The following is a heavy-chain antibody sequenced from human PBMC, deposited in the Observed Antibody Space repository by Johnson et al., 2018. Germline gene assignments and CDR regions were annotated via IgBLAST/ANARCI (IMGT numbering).Heavy chain of an antibody. D-gene: IGHD4-11*01. CDR3: ARGSPVVYSRYYYYGMDV. V-gene: IGHV4-59*01. J-gene: IGHJ6*02. CDR1: GGSISSYY. Sequence: QVQLQESGPGLVKPSETLSLTCTVSGGSISSYYWNWIRQPPGKGLEWIGYIYYSGSTNYNPSLKSRVTLSVDTSKKQFSLKVSSVPAADTAVYYCARGSPVVYSRYYYYGMDVWGQGTTVTVAS. CDR2: IYYSGST.